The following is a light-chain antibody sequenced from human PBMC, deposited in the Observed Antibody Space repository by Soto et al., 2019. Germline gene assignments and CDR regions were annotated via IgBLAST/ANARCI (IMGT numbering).Light chain of an antibody. V-gene: IGKV1-6*01. CDR1: QGIRND. J-gene: IGKJ4*01. CDR2: AAS. Sequence: AMQMTQSPSSLSASVGDRVTITCRASQGIRNDLGWYQQKPWKAPKLLIYAASSLQSGVPSRFSGSGSGTDFTLSISSLQPEDFATYYCLQDYNYPPSFGGGTKVEIK. CDR3: LQDYNYPPS.